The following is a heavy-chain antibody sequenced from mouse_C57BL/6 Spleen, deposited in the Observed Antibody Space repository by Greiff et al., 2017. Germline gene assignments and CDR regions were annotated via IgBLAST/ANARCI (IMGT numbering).Heavy chain of an antibody. Sequence: QVQLQEPGAELVKPGASVKLSCKASGYTFTSYWMHWVKQRPGQGLEWIGMIHPNSGSTNYNEKFKSKATLTVDKSSSTAYLQLSSLTSEDSSVXYCCTGGYSYYYAMDYWGQGTSVTVSS. J-gene: IGHJ4*01. CDR3: CTGGYSYYYAMDY. CDR2: IHPNSGST. D-gene: IGHD2-3*01. CDR1: GYTFTSYW. V-gene: IGHV1-64*01.